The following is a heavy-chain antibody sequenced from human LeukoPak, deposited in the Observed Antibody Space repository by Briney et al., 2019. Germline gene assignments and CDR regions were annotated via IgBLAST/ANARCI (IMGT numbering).Heavy chain of an antibody. V-gene: IGHV1-2*02. CDR2: INPNSGGT. Sequence: ASVKVSCKASGYTFTGYYMHWVRQAPGQGLAWMGWINPNSGGTNYAQKFQGRVTMTRDTSISTAYMELSRLRSDDTAVYYCASHSSGWYEYYFDYWGQGTLVTVSS. CDR1: GYTFTGYY. J-gene: IGHJ4*02. D-gene: IGHD6-19*01. CDR3: ASHSSGWYEYYFDY.